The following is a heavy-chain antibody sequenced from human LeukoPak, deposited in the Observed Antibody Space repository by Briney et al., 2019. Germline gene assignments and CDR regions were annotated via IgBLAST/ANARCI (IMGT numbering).Heavy chain of an antibody. J-gene: IGHJ4*02. D-gene: IGHD3-16*02. CDR3: AKEEGGWYDYVWGSYRYNY. Sequence: EGSLRLSCAASGFTFSSYSMNWVRQAPGKGLEWVSSISSSSSYIYYADSVKGRFTISRDNSKNTLYLQMNSLRAEDTAVYYCAKEEGGWYDYVWGSYRYNYWGQGTLVTVSS. V-gene: IGHV3-21*01. CDR2: ISSSSSYI. CDR1: GFTFSSYS.